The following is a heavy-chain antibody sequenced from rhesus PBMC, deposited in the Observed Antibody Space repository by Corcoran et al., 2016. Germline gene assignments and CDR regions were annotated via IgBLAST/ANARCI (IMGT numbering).Heavy chain of an antibody. CDR1: GYSISSGYD. V-gene: IGHV4-76*01. CDR3: ARDRAGAAGNFDY. D-gene: IGHD6-25*01. CDR2: IYGSSGST. J-gene: IGHJ4*01. Sequence: QVQLQESGPGVVKPSETLSLTCAVSGYSISSGYDWSWIRQPPGKGLEWIGYIYGSSGSTNYNPSLNNRVIISTETSKNQFSLKLSSVTAADTAVYYCARDRAGAAGNFDYWGQGVLVTVSS.